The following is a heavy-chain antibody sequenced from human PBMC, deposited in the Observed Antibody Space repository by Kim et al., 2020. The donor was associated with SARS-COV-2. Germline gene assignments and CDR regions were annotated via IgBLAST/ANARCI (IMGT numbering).Heavy chain of an antibody. Sequence: GGSLRLSCAASGFTFSSYGMHWVRQAPSKGLEWVAVISYDGSNKYYADSVKGRFTISRDNSKNTLYLQMISLRAEDTAVYYCARDKVATYYFYGMDVWGQGTTVTVSS. CDR2: ISYDGSNK. CDR3: ARDKVATYYFYGMDV. CDR1: GFTFSSYG. J-gene: IGHJ6*02. V-gene: IGHV3-30*03.